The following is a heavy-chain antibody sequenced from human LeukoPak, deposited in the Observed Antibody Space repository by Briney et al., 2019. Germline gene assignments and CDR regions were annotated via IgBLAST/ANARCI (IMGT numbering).Heavy chain of an antibody. V-gene: IGHV3-74*01. CDR3: ARDAVEYYYYYGMDV. D-gene: IGHD4-23*01. CDR1: GFTFSSYW. CDR2: INSDGSST. Sequence: GGSLRLSCAASGFTFSSYWMHWVRQAPGKGLVWVSRINSDGSSTSYADSVKGRFTISRDNAKNTLYLQMNSLRAEDTAVCYCARDAVEYYYYYGMDVWGKGTTVTVSS. J-gene: IGHJ6*04.